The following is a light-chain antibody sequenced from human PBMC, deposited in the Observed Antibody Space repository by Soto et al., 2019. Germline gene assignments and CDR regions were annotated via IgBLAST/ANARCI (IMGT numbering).Light chain of an antibody. CDR1: QALSSTF. CDR2: GAS. V-gene: IGKV3-20*01. Sequence: EIVLTQSPGTLSLCPGERATLSCRASQALSSTFLAWYQQKPGQAPRLLIYGASSRATGIPDRFSGSGSGTDFTLTISRLEPEDFAVYFCQRYDISPFPFGQGTKLEIK. J-gene: IGKJ2*01. CDR3: QRYDISPFP.